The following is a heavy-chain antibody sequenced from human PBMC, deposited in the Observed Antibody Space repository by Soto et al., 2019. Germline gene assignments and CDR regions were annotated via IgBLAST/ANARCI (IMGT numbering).Heavy chain of an antibody. CDR3: ARGGDGYNYYCVY. CDR2: IVPIIGVA. D-gene: IGHD5-12*01. Sequence: QVQLVQSGAEAQKPGSSVKFSCKASGGSFTRHAISWVRQAPGPGLEWMGGIVPIIGVANYAQNFQDRFTIIADESTSTAYMELTRLKSEDTAIYYCARGGDGYNYYCVYWGQGTLVTVSS. CDR1: GGSFTRHA. J-gene: IGHJ4*02. V-gene: IGHV1-69*01.